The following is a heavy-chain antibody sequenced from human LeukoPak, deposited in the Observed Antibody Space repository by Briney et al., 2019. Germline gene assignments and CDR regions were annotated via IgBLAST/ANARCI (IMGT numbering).Heavy chain of an antibody. J-gene: IGHJ6*02. CDR1: GGSISSSSFF. V-gene: IGHV4-39*01. Sequence: SETLSLTCSVSGGSISSSSFFWGWIRQSPGKGLEWIGTIYYTGSYYYNPSLESRVTISIDTSENQFSLKLSSVTAADTALYYCAKGYYGMGVWGQGTTVTVS. CDR2: IYYTGSY. CDR3: AKGYYGMGV.